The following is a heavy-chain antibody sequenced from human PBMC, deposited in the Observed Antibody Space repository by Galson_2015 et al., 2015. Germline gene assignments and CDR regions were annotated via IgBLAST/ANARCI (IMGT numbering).Heavy chain of an antibody. J-gene: IGHJ2*01. Sequence: SLRLSCAASEFTFSSYGMNWVRQAPGKGLEWVSYISSGSSGKYYADSVKGRFTISRDNAKNSLYLQMNGLRDEDTAVYYCARPYGDSLYWYFDLWGRGTLVTVSS. V-gene: IGHV3-48*02. CDR1: EFTFSSYG. CDR3: ARPYGDSLYWYFDL. D-gene: IGHD4-17*01. CDR2: ISSGSSGK.